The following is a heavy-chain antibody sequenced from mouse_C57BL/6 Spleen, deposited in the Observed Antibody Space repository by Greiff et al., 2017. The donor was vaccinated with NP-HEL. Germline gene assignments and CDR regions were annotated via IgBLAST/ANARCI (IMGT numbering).Heavy chain of an antibody. CDR3: ARMAVYDGYPFDY. CDR1: GYSFTDYN. CDR2: INPNYGTT. V-gene: IGHV1-39*01. D-gene: IGHD2-3*01. J-gene: IGHJ2*01. Sequence: VQLKESGPELVKPGASVKISCKASGYSFTDYNMNWVKQSNGKSLEWIGVINPNYGTTSYNQKFKDKATLTVDKSSSTAYMQLSSLTSEDPAVYYCARMAVYDGYPFDYWGQGTTLTVSS.